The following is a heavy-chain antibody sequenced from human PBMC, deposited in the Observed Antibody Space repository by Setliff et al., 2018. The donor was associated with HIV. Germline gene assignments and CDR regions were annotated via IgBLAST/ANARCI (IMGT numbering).Heavy chain of an antibody. Sequence: SETLSLTCTVSGGSASNSRYYWAWIRQPPGKGLEYIGSINYNEKTYYNPSLKSRVTISVDTSKNQFSLKLSSVTAADTAVYYCARGGYPGLLDYWGQGTLVTVSS. CDR3: ARGGYPGLLDY. J-gene: IGHJ4*02. V-gene: IGHV4-39*07. D-gene: IGHD5-18*01. CDR2: INYNEKT. CDR1: GGSASNSRYY.